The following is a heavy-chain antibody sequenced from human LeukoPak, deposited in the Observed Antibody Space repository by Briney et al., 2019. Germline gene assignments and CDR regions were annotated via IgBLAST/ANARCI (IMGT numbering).Heavy chain of an antibody. CDR1: GFTFGDYA. CDR2: ISSSSSTI. Sequence: GGSLRLSCTASGFTFGDYAMSWFRQAPGKGLEWVSYISSSSSTIYYADSVKGRFTISRDNAKNSLYLQMNSLRAEDTAVYYCASLYYDSSGIDYWGQGTLVTVSS. D-gene: IGHD3-22*01. J-gene: IGHJ4*02. V-gene: IGHV3-48*04. CDR3: ASLYYDSSGIDY.